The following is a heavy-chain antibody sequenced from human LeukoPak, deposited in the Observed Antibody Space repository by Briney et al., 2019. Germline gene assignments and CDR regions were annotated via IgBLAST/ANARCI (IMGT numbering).Heavy chain of an antibody. Sequence: ASVNVSCKASGYTFTTYGISWVRQAPGQGLEWMGWISAYNGKTSYAQKFQGRVTMTTDTSTTTAYMELRSLRSDDTAVYYCARFDYGSGSLHYDYWGQGTLVTVSS. CDR3: ARFDYGSGSLHYDY. CDR1: GYTFTTYG. D-gene: IGHD3-10*01. V-gene: IGHV1-18*01. CDR2: ISAYNGKT. J-gene: IGHJ4*02.